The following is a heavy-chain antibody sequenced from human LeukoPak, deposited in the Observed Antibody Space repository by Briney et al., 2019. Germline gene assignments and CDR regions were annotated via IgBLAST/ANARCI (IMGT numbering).Heavy chain of an antibody. J-gene: IGHJ4*02. V-gene: IGHV3-53*01. CDR3: ARARYNWKGPYYFDS. D-gene: IGHD1-1*01. CDR1: GFTVSGDY. Sequence: GGSLRLSCAASGFTVSGDYMNWVRQAPGKGLEWVSAIYSGGATYYAYSVKGRFSISRGNSRNTVHLQMNSLGAEDTAVYYCARARYNWKGPYYFDSWGQGTLVTVSP. CDR2: IYSGGAT.